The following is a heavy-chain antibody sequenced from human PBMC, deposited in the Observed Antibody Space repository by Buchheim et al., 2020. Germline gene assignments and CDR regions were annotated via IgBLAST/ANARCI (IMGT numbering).Heavy chain of an antibody. V-gene: IGHV1-46*01. CDR3: ARGRSRYCSGGSCFLEYFQH. Sequence: QVQLVQSGAEVKKPGASVKVSCKASGYTFTSYYMHWVRQAPGQGLEWMGIINPSGGSTSYAQKFQGRVTMTRDTSTRTGYMELSSLRSEDTAVYYCARGRSRYCSGGSCFLEYFQHWGQGTL. CDR2: INPSGGST. J-gene: IGHJ1*01. CDR1: GYTFTSYY. D-gene: IGHD2-15*01.